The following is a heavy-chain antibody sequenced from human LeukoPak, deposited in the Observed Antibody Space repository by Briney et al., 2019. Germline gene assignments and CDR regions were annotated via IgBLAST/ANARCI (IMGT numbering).Heavy chain of an antibody. CDR3: ARDLSHIVVVTAIFDY. CDR2: ISSSSSYI. V-gene: IGHV3-21*01. D-gene: IGHD2-21*02. CDR1: GFTFSSYA. J-gene: IGHJ4*02. Sequence: GGSLRLSCAASGFTFSSYAMSWVRQAPGKGLEWVSSISSSSSYIYYADSVKGRFTISRDNAKNSLYLQMNSLRAEDTAVYYCARDLSHIVVVTAIFDYWGQGTLVTVSS.